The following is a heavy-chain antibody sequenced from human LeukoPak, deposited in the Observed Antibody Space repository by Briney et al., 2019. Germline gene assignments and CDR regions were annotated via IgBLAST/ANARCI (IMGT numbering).Heavy chain of an antibody. V-gene: IGHV4-39*07. D-gene: IGHD4-23*01. J-gene: IGHJ4*02. CDR1: GGSISSGGYY. CDR3: ARGLGYGGNPGPFDY. Sequence: SETLSLTCTVSGGSISSGGYYWSWIRQPPGKGLEWIGEINHSGSTNYNPSLKSRVTISVDTSKNRFSLKLSSVAAADTAVYYCARGLGYGGNPGPFDYWGQGTLVTVSS. CDR2: INHSGST.